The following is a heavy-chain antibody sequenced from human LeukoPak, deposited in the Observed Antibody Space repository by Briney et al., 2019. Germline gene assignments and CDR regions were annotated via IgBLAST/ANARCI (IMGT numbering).Heavy chain of an antibody. J-gene: IGHJ6*03. D-gene: IGHD6-13*01. CDR3: ARVRIAAAGRDYYYYMDV. Sequence: ASVEVSCKASGGTFSSYAISWVRQAPGQGLEWMGGIIPIFGTANYAQKFQGRVTITTDESTSTAYMELSSLRSEDTAVYYCARVRIAAAGRDYYYYMDVWGKGTTVTVSS. CDR2: IIPIFGTA. CDR1: GGTFSSYA. V-gene: IGHV1-69*05.